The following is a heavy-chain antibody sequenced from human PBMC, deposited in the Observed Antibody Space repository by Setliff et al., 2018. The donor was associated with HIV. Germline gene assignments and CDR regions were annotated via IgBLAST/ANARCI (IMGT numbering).Heavy chain of an antibody. Sequence: PSETLSLTCTVSGDSISGSNYYRSWIRQPPGKGLEWIGYIYYNGNAYYYNPSLKSRTTISLDTSMNQFSLKLTSVTAADTAVYYCAREVDVVTTSDAFDIWGQVTMVTVSS. CDR3: AREVDVVTTSDAFDI. J-gene: IGHJ3*02. CDR1: GDSISGSNYY. CDR2: IYYNGNAY. V-gene: IGHV4-30-4*08. D-gene: IGHD2-21*02.